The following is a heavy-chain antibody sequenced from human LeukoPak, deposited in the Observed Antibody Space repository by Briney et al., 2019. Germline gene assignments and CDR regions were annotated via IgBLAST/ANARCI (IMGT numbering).Heavy chain of an antibody. Sequence: SQTLSPTCAISGDSVSSNSAAWNWIRQSPSRGLECLGRTYYRSKWYNDYAVSVKSRITINPDTSKNQFSLQLNSVTPEDTAVYYCAREICSSTSCYVRRFDYWGQGTLVTVSS. CDR3: AREICSSTSCYVRRFDY. J-gene: IGHJ4*02. CDR1: GDSVSSNSAA. CDR2: TYYRSKWYN. V-gene: IGHV6-1*01. D-gene: IGHD2-2*01.